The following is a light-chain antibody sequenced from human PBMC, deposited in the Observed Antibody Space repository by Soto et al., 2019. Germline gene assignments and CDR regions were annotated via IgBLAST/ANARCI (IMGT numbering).Light chain of an antibody. CDR1: SSNIGAGYD. Sequence: QAVVTQPPSVSGAPGQRVTIYCTGSSSNIGAGYDVHWYQQLPGTAPKLLIHGNSNRPSGVPDRFSGSKSGTSASLAITGLQAEDEADYYCQSYDSSLSGVVFGGGTKLTVL. V-gene: IGLV1-40*01. CDR2: GNS. CDR3: QSYDSSLSGVV. J-gene: IGLJ2*01.